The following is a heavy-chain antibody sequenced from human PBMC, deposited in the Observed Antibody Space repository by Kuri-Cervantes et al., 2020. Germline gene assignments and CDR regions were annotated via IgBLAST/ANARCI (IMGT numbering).Heavy chain of an antibody. CDR1: GFTFSEKY. V-gene: IGHV3-11*04. J-gene: IGHJ6*03. D-gene: IGHD4-17*01. CDR2: ISDNGRST. Sequence: GESLKISCAASGFTFSEKYMRWLRQAPGKGPEWVSYISDNGRSTYYADTVKGRFTISRDNAKNSMYLQMNSLRAEDTAVYYCARPTRPDYYYYMDVWGKGTTVTVSS. CDR3: ARPTRPDYYYYMDV.